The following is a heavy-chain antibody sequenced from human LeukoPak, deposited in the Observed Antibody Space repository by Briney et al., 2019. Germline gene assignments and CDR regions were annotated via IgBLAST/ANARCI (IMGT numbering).Heavy chain of an antibody. CDR3: ARDLSGHGLDI. Sequence: ASVKVSCKASGYTFTPYHMHWVRQAPGQRLEWMGWINPNRGDTQHAQNFQGRVTLLRDTSISTAYMVLNRLTSDDTAVYYCARDLSGHGLDIWGQETMVSVS. V-gene: IGHV1-2*02. CDR2: INPNRGDT. D-gene: IGHD2/OR15-2a*01. J-gene: IGHJ3*02. CDR1: GYTFTPYH.